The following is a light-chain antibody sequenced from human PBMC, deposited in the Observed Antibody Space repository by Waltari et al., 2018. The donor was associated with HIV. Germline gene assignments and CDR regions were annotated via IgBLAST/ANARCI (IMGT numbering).Light chain of an antibody. CDR1: QSLTSSY. V-gene: IGKV3-20*01. J-gene: IGKJ2*01. CDR2: AAS. Sequence: EIVLTQSPDTLSLSPGERATLSCRSRQSLTSSYLAWYQQKPGQAPRLLIDAASNRATGIPDRFSGSGSGTDFTLTISRLEPQDVAVYYCQQFSSSSYTFGQGTKLEIK. CDR3: QQFSSSSYT.